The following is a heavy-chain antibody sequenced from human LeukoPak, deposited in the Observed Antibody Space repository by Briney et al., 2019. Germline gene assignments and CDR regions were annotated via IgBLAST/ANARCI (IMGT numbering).Heavy chain of an antibody. CDR1: GYTFTGYY. V-gene: IGHV1-2*04. D-gene: IGHD6-19*01. Sequence: ASVKVSCKASGYTFTGYYMHWVRQAPGQGLEWMGWINPNSGGTNYAQKFQGWVTMTRDTSISTAYMEPSRLRSDDTAVYYCARDKLTYSSGWYGGIGYWGQGTLVTVSS. J-gene: IGHJ4*02. CDR3: ARDKLTYSSGWYGGIGY. CDR2: INPNSGGT.